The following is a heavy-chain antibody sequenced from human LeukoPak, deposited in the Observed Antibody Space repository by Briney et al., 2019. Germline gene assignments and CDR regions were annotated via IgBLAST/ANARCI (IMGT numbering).Heavy chain of an antibody. V-gene: IGHV3-33*06. D-gene: IGHD4-17*01. Sequence: GGSLRLSCAASGFTFSSYGMHWVRQAPGKGLEWVALTWFDGTYEYYADSVNGRFTISRDNSNKTLYLQMNSLRAEDTAVYYCAKERDYAEDMDVWGKGTTVTVSS. J-gene: IGHJ6*03. CDR1: GFTFSSYG. CDR2: TWFDGTYE. CDR3: AKERDYAEDMDV.